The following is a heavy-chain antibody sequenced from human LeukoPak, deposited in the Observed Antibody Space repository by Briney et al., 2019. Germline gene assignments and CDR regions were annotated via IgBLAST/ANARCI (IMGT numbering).Heavy chain of an antibody. CDR2: IWYDGSNK. V-gene: IGHV3-33*01. D-gene: IGHD3-10*01. Sequence: PGRSLRLSCAASGFTFSSHGMHWVRQAPGKGLEWVAVIWYDGSNKYYADSVKGRFTISRDNSKNTLYLQMNSLRAEGTAVYYCARDRITMVRGAIPLLQPWGQGTLVTVSS. CDR3: ARDRITMVRGAIPLLQP. J-gene: IGHJ4*02. CDR1: GFTFSSHG.